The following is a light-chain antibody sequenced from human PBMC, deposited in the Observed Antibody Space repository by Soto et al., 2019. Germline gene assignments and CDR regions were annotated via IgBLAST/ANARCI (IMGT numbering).Light chain of an antibody. CDR1: APSIGNHC. V-gene: IGLV1-51*01. CDR3: GTWDSSLSAGV. Sequence: QSVLAQPPSVSATPGQTVTISCSGTAPSIGNHCVSWYQQLPGTAPKLLIYDNDKRPSEIPDRFSGSKSGTSATRGITGLQTGDEADYFCGTWDSSLSAGVFGTGTKVTVL. CDR2: DND. J-gene: IGLJ1*01.